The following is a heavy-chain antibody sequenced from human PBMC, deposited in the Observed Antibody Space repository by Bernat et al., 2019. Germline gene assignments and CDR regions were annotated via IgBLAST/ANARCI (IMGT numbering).Heavy chain of an antibody. Sequence: EVQLVESGGGLVQPGRSLRLSCAASGFTFDDYAMHWVRQAPGKGLEWVSGISWNSGSIGYADSVKGRFTISRDNAKNSLYLQMNSLRAEDTALYYCAKEGPWETGFTDAFDIWGQGTMVTVSS. CDR1: GFTFDDYA. J-gene: IGHJ3*02. V-gene: IGHV3-9*01. D-gene: IGHD1-26*01. CDR2: ISWNSGSI. CDR3: AKEGPWETGFTDAFDI.